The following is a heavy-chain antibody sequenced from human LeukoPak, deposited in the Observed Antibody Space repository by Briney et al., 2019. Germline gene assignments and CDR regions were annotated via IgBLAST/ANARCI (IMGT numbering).Heavy chain of an antibody. V-gene: IGHV1-69*05. CDR3: ARGSTVTTFVVDI. D-gene: IGHD4-17*01. Sequence: SVKVSCKAAGGTFSSYAISWVRQAPGQGLEWMGGIIPIFGTANYAQKFQGRVTITTDETTSTAYMELSSLRSEDTAVYYCARGSTVTTFVVDIWGQGTMVTVSS. CDR1: GGTFSSYA. CDR2: IIPIFGTA. J-gene: IGHJ3*02.